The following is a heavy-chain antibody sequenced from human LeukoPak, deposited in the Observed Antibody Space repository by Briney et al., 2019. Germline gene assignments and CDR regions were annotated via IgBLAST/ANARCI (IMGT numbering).Heavy chain of an antibody. D-gene: IGHD1/OR15-1a*01. J-gene: IGHJ4*02. V-gene: IGHV3-74*01. Sequence: GGSLRLSCAASGFTFSNYWMHWVRQAPGKGLVWVSRIYGDGTRIAYADSVKGRLTISRDNAKSTLYLQMNSLRVEDTAVYYCARNNRDYWGQGTLVTVSS. CDR2: IYGDGTRI. CDR1: GFTFSNYW. CDR3: ARNNRDY.